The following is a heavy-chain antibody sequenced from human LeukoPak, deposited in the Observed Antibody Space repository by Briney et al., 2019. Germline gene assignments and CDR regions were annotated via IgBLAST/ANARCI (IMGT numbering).Heavy chain of an antibody. CDR2: ISAYNGNT. Sequence: ASVKVSCKASGYTFTSYGISWVRQAPGQGLEWMGWISAYNGNTNYAQKLQGRVTMTTDTSTSAAYMELRSLRSDDTAVYYCARLPDDYYGSGSYFNWGQGTLVTVSS. CDR3: ARLPDDYYGSGSYFN. CDR1: GYTFTSYG. V-gene: IGHV1-18*01. D-gene: IGHD3-10*01. J-gene: IGHJ4*02.